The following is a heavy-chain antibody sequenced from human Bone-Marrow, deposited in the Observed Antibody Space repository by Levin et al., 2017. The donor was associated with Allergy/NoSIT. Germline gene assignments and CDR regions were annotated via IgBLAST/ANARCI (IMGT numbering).Heavy chain of an antibody. CDR1: GYTFTSYY. D-gene: IGHD2-15*01. V-gene: IGHV1-46*01. CDR3: AREFVVVVVATAPPRDSDAFDI. CDR2: INPSGGSP. J-gene: IGHJ3*02. Sequence: PEASVKVSCKASGYTFTSYYMHWVRQAPGQGLEWMGIINPSGGSPTYAQKFQGRVTMTRDTSTSTVYMELSSLRSEDTAVYYCAREFVVVVVATAPPRDSDAFDIWGQGTMVTVSS.